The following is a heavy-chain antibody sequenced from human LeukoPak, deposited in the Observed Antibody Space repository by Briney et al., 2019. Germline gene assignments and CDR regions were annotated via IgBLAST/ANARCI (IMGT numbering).Heavy chain of an antibody. V-gene: IGHV3-7*01. J-gene: IGHJ4*02. CDR1: GFTLSSYW. Sequence: PGGSLRLSCAASGFTLSSYWMSWVRQAPGKGLEWVANIKQDGSEQYYVDSVKGRFTISRDNDKNSLYLQMNSLRAEDAAVYYCGREEQWLVTHFDDWGQGALVTVAS. D-gene: IGHD6-19*01. CDR3: GREEQWLVTHFDD. CDR2: IKQDGSEQ.